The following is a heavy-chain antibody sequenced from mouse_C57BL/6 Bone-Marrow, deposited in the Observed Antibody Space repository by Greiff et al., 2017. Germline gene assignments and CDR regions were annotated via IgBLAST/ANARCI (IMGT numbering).Heavy chain of an antibody. Sequence: QVQLKQSGPGLVKPSQSLFLTCSITGFPITSGYYWIWIRQSPGKPLEWMGYITHSGETFYNPSLQSPISITRETSKNQFFLQLNSVTTEDTAMYYCAGDTRGLRGFAYWGQGTLVTVSA. CDR1: GFPITSGYY. CDR2: ITHSGET. V-gene: IGHV12-3*01. J-gene: IGHJ3*01. D-gene: IGHD2-2*01. CDR3: AGDTRGLRGFAY.